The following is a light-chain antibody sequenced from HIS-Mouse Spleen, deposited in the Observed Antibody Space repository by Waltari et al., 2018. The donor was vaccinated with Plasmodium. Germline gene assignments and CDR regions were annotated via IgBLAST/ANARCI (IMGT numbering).Light chain of an antibody. CDR3: QQYGSSPPLT. CDR1: QSVSSSY. J-gene: IGKJ4*01. CDR2: VAS. Sequence: EIVLTQSPGTLSLSPGERPTLSCRASQSVSSSYLAWYQQKPGQAPRLLIYVASSRATGIPDRFSGSGSGTDFTLTISRLEPEDFAVYYCQQYGSSPPLTFGGGTKVEIK. V-gene: IGKV3-20*01.